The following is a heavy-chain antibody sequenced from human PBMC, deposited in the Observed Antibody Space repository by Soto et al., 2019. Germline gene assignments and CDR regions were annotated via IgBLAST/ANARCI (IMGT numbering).Heavy chain of an antibody. D-gene: IGHD3-3*01. CDR1: GGSISSSSYY. V-gene: IGHV4-39*01. CDR2: IYYAGDT. J-gene: IGHJ4*02. Sequence: QMQLQESGPGLVKPSETLSLTCTVSGGSISSSSYYWGWIRQSPGKGLEWIGSIYYAGDTQYNPSLKSRVTLSVDRPNNRFSLEVTSVTAADTAVYYCARQDATMGYYAFWSGFPVAHWGQGTLVTVSS. CDR3: ARQDATMGYYAFWSGFPVAH.